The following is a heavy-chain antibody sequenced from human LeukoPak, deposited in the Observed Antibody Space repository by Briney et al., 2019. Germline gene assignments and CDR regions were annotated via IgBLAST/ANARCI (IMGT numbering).Heavy chain of an antibody. D-gene: IGHD3-3*01. CDR2: IRYDGSNK. CDR1: GSTFSSYG. J-gene: IGHJ4*02. V-gene: IGHV3-30*02. Sequence: AGGSLRLSCAASGSTFSSYGMHWVRQAPGKGLEWVAFIRYDGSNKYYADSVKGRFTISRDNSKNTLYLQMNSLRAEDTAVYYCAKDGVAWSGYHNDYWGQGTLVTVSS. CDR3: AKDGVAWSGYHNDY.